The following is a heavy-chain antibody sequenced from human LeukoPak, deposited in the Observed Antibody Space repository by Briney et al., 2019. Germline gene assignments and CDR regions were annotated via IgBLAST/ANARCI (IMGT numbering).Heavy chain of an antibody. D-gene: IGHD5-12*01. CDR3: ARATGIVATITWFDP. J-gene: IGHJ5*02. CDR2: ISAYDGNT. V-gene: IGHV1-18*01. Sequence: ASVKVSCKASGYTFTSYGISWVRQAPGQGLEWMGWISAYDGNTNYAQKLQGRVTMTTDTSTSTAYMELRSLRSDDTAVYYCARATGIVATITWFDPWGQGTLVTVSS. CDR1: GYTFTSYG.